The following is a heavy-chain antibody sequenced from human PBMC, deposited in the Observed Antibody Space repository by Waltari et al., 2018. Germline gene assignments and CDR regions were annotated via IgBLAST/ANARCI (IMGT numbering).Heavy chain of an antibody. J-gene: IGHJ3*02. D-gene: IGHD3-10*01. Sequence: ELQLVESGGGLVQPGGSLRLSCAASGFRSSDYEMNWVRQAPGKGLEWVSYISFSGRTIYYADSVRGRFTISRDNAKNSLFLQMNSLRADDTAIYYCAKALISPIASGAFDIWGQGTMVTVSS. CDR2: ISFSGRTI. CDR1: GFRSSDYE. V-gene: IGHV3-48*03. CDR3: AKALISPIASGAFDI.